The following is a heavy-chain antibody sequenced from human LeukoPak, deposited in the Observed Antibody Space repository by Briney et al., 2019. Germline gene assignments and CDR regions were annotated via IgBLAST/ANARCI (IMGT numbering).Heavy chain of an antibody. J-gene: IGHJ4*02. CDR3: ARVMGNIAVAGRPLGY. Sequence: SSETLSLTCTVSGGSISSGGYYWSWIRQPPGKGLEWIGYIYHSGSTYYNPSLKSRVTISVDRSKNQFSLKLSSVTAADTAVYYCARVMGNIAVAGRPLGYWGQGTLVTVSS. CDR1: GGSISSGGYY. D-gene: IGHD6-19*01. V-gene: IGHV4-30-2*01. CDR2: IYHSGST.